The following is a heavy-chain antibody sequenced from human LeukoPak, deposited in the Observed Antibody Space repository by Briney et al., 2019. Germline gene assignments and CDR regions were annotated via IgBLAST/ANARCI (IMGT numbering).Heavy chain of an antibody. CDR2: TSGGGGSS. CDR3: ARTSREFSDCDY. V-gene: IGHV3-23*01. Sequence: GGSLRLSCSASGFTFSCYAMSWVRQAPGKGLEGVSATSGGGGSSYYAGSVKGRFTISRDNSKNTLYLQMNSLRDEDTAVYYCARTSREFSDCDYWGQGTLVTVSS. D-gene: IGHD3-10*01. CDR1: GFTFSCYA. J-gene: IGHJ4*02.